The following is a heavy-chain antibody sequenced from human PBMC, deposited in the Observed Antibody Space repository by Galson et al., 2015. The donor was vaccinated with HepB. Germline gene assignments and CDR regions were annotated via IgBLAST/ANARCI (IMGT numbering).Heavy chain of an antibody. D-gene: IGHD4-17*01. CDR1: GGTFSSYA. CDR3: ARTTVTTEPTYYYYGMDV. V-gene: IGHV1-69*06. CDR2: IIPIFGTA. Sequence: SVKVSCKASGGTFSSYAISWVRQAPGQGLEWMGGIIPIFGTANYAQKFQGRVTITADKSTSTAYMELSSLRSEDTAVYYCARTTVTTEPTYYYYGMDVWGQGTTVTVSS. J-gene: IGHJ6*02.